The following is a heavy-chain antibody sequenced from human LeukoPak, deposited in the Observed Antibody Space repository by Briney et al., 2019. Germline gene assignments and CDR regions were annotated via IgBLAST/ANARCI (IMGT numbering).Heavy chain of an antibody. CDR3: ARQPSGCPSWFDP. D-gene: IGHD3-10*01. J-gene: IGHJ5*02. CDR2: IDPSDSYT. Sequence: GESLKISCKGSGYSFTSYWISWVRPMPGRGLEWMGRIDPSDSYTNYSPSFQGHVTISADKSVGTAYLQWSSLKASDTAMYYCARQPSGCPSWFDPWGQGTLVTVSS. V-gene: IGHV5-10-1*01. CDR1: GYSFTSYW.